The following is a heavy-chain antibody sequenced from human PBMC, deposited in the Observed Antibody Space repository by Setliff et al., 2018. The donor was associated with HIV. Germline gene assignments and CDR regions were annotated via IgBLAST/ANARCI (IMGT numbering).Heavy chain of an antibody. CDR1: GYTFTSHG. D-gene: IGHD4-17*01. CDR2: ISTYNDNT. V-gene: IGHV1-18*01. CDR3: ARHDGLRSVHGAFDI. J-gene: IGHJ4*03. Sequence: ASVKVSCKASGYTFTSHGISWVRQAPGQGLEWMGWISTYNDNTNYAQKLQGRVTMTTETSTSTAYMELRSLRTDDTAVYYCARHDGLRSVHGAFDIWGQGSLVTVSS.